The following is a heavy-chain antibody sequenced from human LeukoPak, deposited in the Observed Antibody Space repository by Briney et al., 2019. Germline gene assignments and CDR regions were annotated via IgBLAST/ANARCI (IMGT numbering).Heavy chain of an antibody. D-gene: IGHD3-22*01. CDR2: MNPNSGNT. J-gene: IGHJ4*02. Sequence: GASVKVSCKASGYTFTSYGINWVRQATGQGLEWMGWMNPNSGNTGYAQKFQGRVTMTRNTSISTAYMELSSLRSEDTAVYYCARPIYDSSGYYRFVYYFDYWGQGTLVTVSS. CDR1: GYTFTSYG. CDR3: ARPIYDSSGYYRFVYYFDY. V-gene: IGHV1-8*02.